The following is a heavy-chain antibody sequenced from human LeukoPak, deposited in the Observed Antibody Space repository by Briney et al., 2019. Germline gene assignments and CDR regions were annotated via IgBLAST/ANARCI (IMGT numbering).Heavy chain of an antibody. V-gene: IGHV1-69*06. J-gene: IGHJ4*02. CDR2: IIPIFGTA. D-gene: IGHD3-16*02. Sequence: SVKVSCKASGGTFSSYAISWVRQAPGQGLEWMGGIIPIFGTANYAQKSQGRVTITADKSTSTAYMELSSLRSEDTAVYYCAKSRELSLYYFDYWGQGTLVTVSS. CDR3: AKSRELSLYYFDY. CDR1: GGTFSSYA.